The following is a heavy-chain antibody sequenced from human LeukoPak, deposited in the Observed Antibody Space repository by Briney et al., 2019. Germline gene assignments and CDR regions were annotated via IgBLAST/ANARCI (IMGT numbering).Heavy chain of an antibody. J-gene: IGHJ4*02. Sequence: SSESLSLTCAVSGGSISSSNWWSWVRQPPGKGLEWIGEIYHSGSTNYNPSLKSRVTISVDTSKNQFSLKLSSVTAADTAVYYCARDRIQLWSFDYWGQGTLVTVSS. D-gene: IGHD5-18*01. CDR2: IYHSGST. V-gene: IGHV4-4*02. CDR1: GGSISSSNW. CDR3: ARDRIQLWSFDY.